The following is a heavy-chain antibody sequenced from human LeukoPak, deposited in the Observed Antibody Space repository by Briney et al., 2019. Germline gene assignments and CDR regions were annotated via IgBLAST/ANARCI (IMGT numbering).Heavy chain of an antibody. D-gene: IGHD4-17*01. CDR1: GFTFSSYS. Sequence: PGGSLRLSCAASGFTFSSYSMNWVRQAPGRGLEWLSYISSSSSNMYYADSVKGRFTISRDNAENSLYLQMSSLGDDDTAVYYCAKEIPYGDYLYYYYYYGMDVWGQGTTVTVSS. CDR3: AKEIPYGDYLYYYYYYGMDV. J-gene: IGHJ6*02. V-gene: IGHV3-48*02. CDR2: ISSSSSNM.